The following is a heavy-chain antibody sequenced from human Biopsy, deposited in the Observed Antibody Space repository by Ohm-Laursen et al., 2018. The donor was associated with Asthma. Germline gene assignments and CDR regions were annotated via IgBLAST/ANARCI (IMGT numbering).Heavy chain of an antibody. Sequence: GSSVKVSCNTSGYTFINNDINWVRQAAGQGLEWMGWMNPNSGNTGYAQKFHGRVTMTRDTSASTAYMELSSLRSEDTAVYYCARTYYDFLTGQVNDAFAIWGQGTMVTVSS. CDR1: GYTFINND. V-gene: IGHV1-8*01. CDR3: ARTYYDFLTGQVNDAFAI. CDR2: MNPNSGNT. J-gene: IGHJ3*02. D-gene: IGHD3-9*01.